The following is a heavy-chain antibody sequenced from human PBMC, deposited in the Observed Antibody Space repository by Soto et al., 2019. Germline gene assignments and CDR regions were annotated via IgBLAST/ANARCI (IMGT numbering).Heavy chain of an antibody. D-gene: IGHD3-22*01. CDR2: ISSSSSTI. J-gene: IGHJ4*02. V-gene: IGHV3-48*02. CDR3: ARALFGGYLDY. Sequence: EVQLVESGGGLVQPGGSLRLSCAASGFTFSSYNMNWVRQAPGKGLEWVSHISSSSSTIYYADSMKGRFTISRDNAKNSLYLQINSLRDEDTAVYSCARALFGGYLDYWGQGTLVTVSS. CDR1: GFTFSSYN.